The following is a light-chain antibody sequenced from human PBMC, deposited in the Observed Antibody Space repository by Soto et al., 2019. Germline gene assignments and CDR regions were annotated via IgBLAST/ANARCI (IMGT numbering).Light chain of an antibody. CDR3: QQLNTHPGT. V-gene: IGKV1-9*01. CDR2: SAS. CDR1: QGVSSY. Sequence: IQLTQSPSSLSASVGDSVTITCRASQGVSSYLSWYQQKPGRAPILLLSSASTLQSGVPARISGRGSGTDFTLSITSLQPEDFANYYCQQLNTHPGTFGEGTKVEIK. J-gene: IGKJ4*02.